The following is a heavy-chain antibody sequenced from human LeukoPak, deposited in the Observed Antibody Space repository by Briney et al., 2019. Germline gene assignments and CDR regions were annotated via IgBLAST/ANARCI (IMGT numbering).Heavy chain of an antibody. CDR3: ARGYGDYINWYFDL. Sequence: SETLSLTCTVSGGSISSSSYYWGWIRQPPGKGLEWIGEINHSGSTNYNPSLKSRVTISVDTSKNQFSLKLSSVTAADTAVYYCARGYGDYINWYFDLWGRGTLVTVSS. D-gene: IGHD4-17*01. J-gene: IGHJ2*01. CDR2: INHSGST. CDR1: GGSISSSSYY. V-gene: IGHV4-39*07.